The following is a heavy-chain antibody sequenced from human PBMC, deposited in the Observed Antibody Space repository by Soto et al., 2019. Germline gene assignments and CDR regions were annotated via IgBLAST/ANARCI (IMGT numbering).Heavy chain of an antibody. Sequence: SQTLSLTCAVYGGSFSGYYWSWIRQPPGKGLEWIGEINHSGSTNYNPSLKSRVTISVDTSKNQFSLKLSSVTAADTAVYYCARGRRSSSFDYWGQGTLVTVSS. D-gene: IGHD6-6*01. V-gene: IGHV4-34*01. CDR1: GGSFSGYY. J-gene: IGHJ4*02. CDR2: INHSGST. CDR3: ARGRRSSSFDY.